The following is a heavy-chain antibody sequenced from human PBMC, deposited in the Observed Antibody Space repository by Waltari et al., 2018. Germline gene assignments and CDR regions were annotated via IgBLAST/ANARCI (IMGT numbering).Heavy chain of an antibody. Sequence: QVQLVESGGGVVQPGGSLRLSCAASGFTFSSYGMHWVRQAPGKGLAWVAFIRYDGSNKYYADSVKGRFTISRDNSKNTLYLQMNSLRAEDTAVYYCAKYYSSSWYGGVDYWGQGTLVTVSS. CDR2: IRYDGSNK. D-gene: IGHD6-13*01. CDR3: AKYYSSSWYGGVDY. J-gene: IGHJ4*02. V-gene: IGHV3-30*02. CDR1: GFTFSSYG.